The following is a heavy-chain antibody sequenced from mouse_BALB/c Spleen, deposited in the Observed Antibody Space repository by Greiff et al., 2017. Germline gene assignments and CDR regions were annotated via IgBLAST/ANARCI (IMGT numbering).Heavy chain of an antibody. CDR2: INPSNGGT. D-gene: IGHD2-1*01. V-gene: IGHV1S81*02. Sequence: VQLQQSGAELVKPGASVKLSCKASGYTFTSYYMYWVKQRPGQGLEWIGEINPSNGGTNFNEKFKSKATLTVDKSSSTAYMQLSSLTSEDSAVYYCTRRNYGNFLDYWGQGTTLTVSS. J-gene: IGHJ2*01. CDR3: TRRNYGNFLDY. CDR1: GYTFTSYY.